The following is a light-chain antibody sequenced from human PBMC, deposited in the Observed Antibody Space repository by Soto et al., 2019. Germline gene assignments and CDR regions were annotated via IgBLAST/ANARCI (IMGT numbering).Light chain of an antibody. CDR2: DAS. V-gene: IGKV1-5*01. J-gene: IGKJ1*01. CDR1: QRITTW. CDR3: QQYFNYWT. Sequence: DIQMTQSPSTLSASVGDRVTITCRASQRITTWLAWYQQKPGKAPKLLIYDASSLERGVPLRFSGSGSGAEFTLTISSLEPDDFATYYCQQYFNYWTFGQGTKVEIK.